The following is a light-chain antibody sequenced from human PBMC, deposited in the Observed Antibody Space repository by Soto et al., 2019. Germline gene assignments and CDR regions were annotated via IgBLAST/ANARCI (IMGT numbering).Light chain of an antibody. V-gene: IGLV6-57*01. CDR2: EDN. CDR3: QSYDSDNQV. J-gene: IGLJ3*02. Sequence: NFMLTQPHSVSESTGKTVTISCTRSSGSIASNYVQWYQQRPGSSPTTVIYEDNQRPSGVPDRFSGSIDSSSNSASLTISGLTTEDQADYYCQSYDSDNQVFGGGTKLTVL. CDR1: SGSIASNY.